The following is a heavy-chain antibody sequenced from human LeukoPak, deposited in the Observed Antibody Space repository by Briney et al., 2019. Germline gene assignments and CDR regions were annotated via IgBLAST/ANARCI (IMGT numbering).Heavy chain of an antibody. CDR2: INGDGSST. CDR1: GFTFSGNW. Sequence: GGSLRLSCAASGFTFSGNWMNWVRQAPGKGLVWVSRINGDGSSTSYADSVKGRFTISRDNARNTLYLQMNSLRAGDTAVYYCASLGGITVTGPYDFDYWGQGTVVTVSS. V-gene: IGHV3-74*01. CDR3: ASLGGITVTGPYDFDY. J-gene: IGHJ4*02. D-gene: IGHD1-20*01.